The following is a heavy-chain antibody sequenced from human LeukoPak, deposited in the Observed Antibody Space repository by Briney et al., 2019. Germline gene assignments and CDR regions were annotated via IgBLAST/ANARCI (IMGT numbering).Heavy chain of an antibody. Sequence: GGSLRLSCSASGFTFSTYWMSWVRQAPGKGLEWVANMRRDGNEIYYLDSVRGRFTISRENAKNSLSLQMNSLRAEDTAVYYCVRQQTPHGNFDYWGQGTLVTVSS. J-gene: IGHJ4*02. CDR3: VRQQTPHGNFDY. CDR1: GFTFSTYW. V-gene: IGHV3-7*03. CDR2: MRRDGNEI. D-gene: IGHD1-26*01.